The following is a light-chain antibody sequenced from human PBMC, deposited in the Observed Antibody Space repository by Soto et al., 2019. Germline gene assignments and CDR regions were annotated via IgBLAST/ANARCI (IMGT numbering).Light chain of an antibody. CDR2: KAS. V-gene: IGKV1-5*03. CDR1: QSVSNS. CDR3: QHYNSYSEA. J-gene: IGKJ1*01. Sequence: EIQTTQSPSSLSASVGHSVTIACRASQSVSNSLAGYQQKPGKAPKLLIYKASTLKSGVPSRFSGSGSGTEFTLTISSLQPDDFATYYCQHYNSYSEAFGQGTKVDI.